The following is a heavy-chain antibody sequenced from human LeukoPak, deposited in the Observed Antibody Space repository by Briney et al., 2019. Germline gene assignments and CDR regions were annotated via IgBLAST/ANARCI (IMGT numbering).Heavy chain of an antibody. Sequence: PGGSLRLSCVASGFTVNSNYMNWVRQAPGKGLEWVSSTSGSGDRKYYADSVKGRFTISRDNSKNTLYLQMNSLRAEDTAVYYCAKDGVRPDFGDYYSADFWGQGTLVTVSS. CDR3: AKDGVRPDFGDYYSADF. CDR1: GFTVNSNY. V-gene: IGHV3-23*01. J-gene: IGHJ4*02. CDR2: TSGSGDRK. D-gene: IGHD4-17*01.